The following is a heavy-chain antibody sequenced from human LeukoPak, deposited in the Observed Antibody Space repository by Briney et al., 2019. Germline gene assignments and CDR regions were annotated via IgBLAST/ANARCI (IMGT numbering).Heavy chain of an antibody. Sequence: GASVKVSCKDSGYTFTSYGISLVRQAPGQGLEWMGWISAYNGNTNYAQKLQGRVTMTTDTSTSTAYMELRSLRSDDTAVYYCARGPYDILTGFLYYMDVWGKGTSVTVSS. J-gene: IGHJ6*03. CDR3: ARGPYDILTGFLYYMDV. CDR2: ISAYNGNT. D-gene: IGHD3-9*01. CDR1: GYTFTSYG. V-gene: IGHV1-18*01.